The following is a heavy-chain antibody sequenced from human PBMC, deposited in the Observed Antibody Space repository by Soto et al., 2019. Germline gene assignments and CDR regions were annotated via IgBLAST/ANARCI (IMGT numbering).Heavy chain of an antibody. J-gene: IGHJ4*02. CDR2: ISYAGSNK. V-gene: IGHV3-30-3*01. D-gene: IGHD3-16*01. CDR1: GFTFSSYA. Sequence: QVQLVESGGGVVQPGRSLRLSCAASGFTFSSYAMHWVRQAPGKGLEWVAVISYAGSNKYYADSVKGRFTFSRDNSKNRPYMNMNSLRAEDTAGYDSATAPGEITATYSIDYWGQGTLVTVSS. CDR3: ATAPGEITATYSIDY.